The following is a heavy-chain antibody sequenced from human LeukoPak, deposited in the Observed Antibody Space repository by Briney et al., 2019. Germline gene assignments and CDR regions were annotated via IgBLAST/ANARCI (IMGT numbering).Heavy chain of an antibody. D-gene: IGHD6-13*01. CDR3: AKELYSTTWFDY. Sequence: GGSLRLSCAASGFTFSSYGMHWVRQAPGKGLEWVAVISYDGTNKFYADSVKGRFTISRGNSKNTLFLQMNSLRAGDTAVYYCAKELYSTTWFDYWGQGTLVTVSS. CDR1: GFTFSSYG. J-gene: IGHJ5*01. CDR2: ISYDGTNK. V-gene: IGHV3-30*18.